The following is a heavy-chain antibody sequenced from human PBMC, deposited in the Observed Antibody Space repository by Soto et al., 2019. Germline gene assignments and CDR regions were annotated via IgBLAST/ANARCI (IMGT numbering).Heavy chain of an antibody. CDR2: INHSGST. V-gene: IGHV4-34*01. Sequence: SETLSLTCAVYGGSFSGYYWSWIRQPPGKGLEWIGEINHSGSTNYNPSLKSRVTISVDTSKNQFSLKLSSVTAADTAVYYCARGGPPGVVVPAAIAATPLLRGYYFDYWGQGTLVTVSS. J-gene: IGHJ4*02. CDR3: ARGGPPGVVVPAAIAATPLLRGYYFDY. CDR1: GGSFSGYY. D-gene: IGHD2-2*01.